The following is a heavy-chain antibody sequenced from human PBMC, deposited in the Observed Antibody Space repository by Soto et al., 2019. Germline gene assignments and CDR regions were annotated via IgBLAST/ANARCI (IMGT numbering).Heavy chain of an antibody. CDR2: ISYDGSNK. Sequence: LRLSCAASGFTFSSYAMHWVRQAPGKGLEWVAVISYDGSNKYYADSVKGRFTISRDNSKNTLYLQMNSLRAEDTAVYYCARGGGTLEAFDIWGQGTMVTVSS. D-gene: IGHD3-16*01. J-gene: IGHJ3*02. CDR3: ARGGGTLEAFDI. V-gene: IGHV3-30-3*01. CDR1: GFTFSSYA.